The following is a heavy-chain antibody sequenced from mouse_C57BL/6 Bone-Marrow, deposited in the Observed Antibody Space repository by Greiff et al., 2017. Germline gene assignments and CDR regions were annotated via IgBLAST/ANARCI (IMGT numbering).Heavy chain of an antibody. Sequence: EVKLVESGGDLVKPGGSLKLSCEASGFTFSSYGMSWVRQTPDKRLEWVATISSGGSYTYYPDSVKGRFTISRDNAKNTLYLQMSSLKSEDTAMYYWARHQTAQASFAYWGQGTLVTVSA. CDR3: ARHQTAQASFAY. V-gene: IGHV5-6*01. CDR1: GFTFSSYG. J-gene: IGHJ3*01. CDR2: ISSGGSYT. D-gene: IGHD3-2*02.